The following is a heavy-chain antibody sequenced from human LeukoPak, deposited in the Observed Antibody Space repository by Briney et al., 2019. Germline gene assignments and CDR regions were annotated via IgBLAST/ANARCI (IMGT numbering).Heavy chain of an antibody. CDR1: GGSISSYY. V-gene: IGHV4-4*07. J-gene: IGHJ4*02. CDR2: IYTSGGT. D-gene: IGHD6-19*01. Sequence: SETLSLTCTVSGGSISSYYWSWIRQPAGKGLEWIGRIYTSGGTNCNPSLKSRVTMSVDTSKNQFSLKLSSVTAADTAVYYCARDQSEAGTPDPPAFDYWGQGTLVTVSS. CDR3: ARDQSEAGTPDPPAFDY.